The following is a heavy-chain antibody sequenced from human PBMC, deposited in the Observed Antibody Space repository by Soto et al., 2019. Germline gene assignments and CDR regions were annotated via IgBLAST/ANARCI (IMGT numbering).Heavy chain of an antibody. V-gene: IGHV3-7*03. J-gene: IGHJ6*02. CDR3: GREDYDILTGYYNDYYYGLDV. CDR2: IKQDGSEK. D-gene: IGHD3-9*01. CDR1: GFTFGNYW. Sequence: GGSLRLSCAASGFTFGNYWMTWVRQAPGKGLEWVANIKQDGSEKNYVDSVKSRLTISRDNAKNSLYLQMSSLRAEGTAVYYCGREDYDILTGYYNDYYYGLDVWGQGTTVTVSS.